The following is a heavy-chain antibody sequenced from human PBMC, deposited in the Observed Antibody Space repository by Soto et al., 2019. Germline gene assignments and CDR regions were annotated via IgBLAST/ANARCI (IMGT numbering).Heavy chain of an antibody. CDR1: GGSLTKYY. J-gene: IGHJ4*02. D-gene: IGHD3-3*01. Sequence: QVQLQESGPGLVKPSETLSLTCTVSGGSLTKYYWSWIRQPAGKGLELIGRISTSGNVVSKASLRSRLTMSVDTSKHQFSLTLTSVTAADTAVYYCARDNNDFWSLYPLAFDYWGQGALVTVSS. CDR3: ARDNNDFWSLYPLAFDY. CDR2: ISTSGNV. V-gene: IGHV4-4*07.